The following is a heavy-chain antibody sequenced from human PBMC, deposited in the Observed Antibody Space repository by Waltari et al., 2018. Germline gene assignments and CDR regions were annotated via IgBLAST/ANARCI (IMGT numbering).Heavy chain of an antibody. CDR2: SNPNSGGT. Sequence: QVQLVQSGAEVKKPGASVKVSCKASGYTFTGYYMHWVRQAPGQGLEWMGRSNPNSGGTNYAQKFQGRVTMTRDTSISTAYMELSRLRSDDTAVYYCARDGKYGDYLGGDFDYWGQGTLVTVSS. V-gene: IGHV1-2*06. J-gene: IGHJ4*02. CDR3: ARDGKYGDYLGGDFDY. D-gene: IGHD4-17*01. CDR1: GYTFTGYY.